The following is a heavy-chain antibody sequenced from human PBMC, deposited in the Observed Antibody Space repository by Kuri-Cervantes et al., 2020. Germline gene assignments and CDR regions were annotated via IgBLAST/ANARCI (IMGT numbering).Heavy chain of an antibody. J-gene: IGHJ6*03. CDR2: ISWNSGSI. Sequence: SLKISCAASGFTFDDYAMHWVRQAPGKGLEWVSGISWNSGSIGYADSVKGRFTISRDNAKNSLYLQMNSLRAEDTALYYCARGRRVPVAEYYYYYMDVWGKGTTVTVSS. CDR3: ARGRRVPVAEYYYYYMDV. V-gene: IGHV3-9*01. CDR1: GFTFDDYA. D-gene: IGHD2-2*01.